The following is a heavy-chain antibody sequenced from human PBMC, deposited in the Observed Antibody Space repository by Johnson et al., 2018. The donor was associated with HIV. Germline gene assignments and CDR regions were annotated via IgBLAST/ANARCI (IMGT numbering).Heavy chain of an antibody. D-gene: IGHD2-21*01. V-gene: IGHV3-15*01. CDR3: TTFYCGGDCYAFDI. CDR2: IKSNTDGGTP. J-gene: IGHJ3*02. Sequence: VQLLESGGGLVKPGGSLRLSCAASGFTFSNAWMSWVRQAPGKGLEWVGRIKSNTDGGTPDYAAPVKGRFTISRDDSKNTLYLQMNSLKTEDTAVYYCTTFYCGGDCYAFDIWGQGTMVTVSS. CDR1: GFTFSNAW.